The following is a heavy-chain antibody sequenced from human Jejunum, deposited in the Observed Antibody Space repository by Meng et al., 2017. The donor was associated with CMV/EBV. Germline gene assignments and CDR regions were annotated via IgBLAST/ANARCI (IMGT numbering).Heavy chain of an antibody. V-gene: IGHV4-38-2*02. CDR2: IYHTGSS. CDR1: ISLVSP. J-gene: IGHJ4*02. Sequence: ISLVSPWVWLRPSPGTGLELIGSIYHTGSSYENPSLTSRVTISVDTSKNQFSLRLTSVTAADTAIYYCARAGGGGYSSPTSYFDYWGQGALVTVSS. CDR3: ARAGGGGYSSPTSYFDY. D-gene: IGHD3-16*01.